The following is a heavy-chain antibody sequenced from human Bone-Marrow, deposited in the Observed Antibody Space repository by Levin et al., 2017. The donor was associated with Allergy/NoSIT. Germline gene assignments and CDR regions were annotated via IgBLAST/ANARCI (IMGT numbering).Heavy chain of an antibody. D-gene: IGHD3-16*01. CDR2: IKQDGSEK. CDR3: ARSEGVRRSPYYFDY. CDR1: GFTFSGYW. J-gene: IGHJ4*02. V-gene: IGHV3-7*04. Sequence: PGGSLRLSCAASGFTFSGYWMNWVRQAPGKGLEWVANIKQDGSEKYYVGSVKGRFTISRDNARNSLYLQMNSLRAEDTAVFYCARSEGVRRSPYYFDYWGQGTLVTVSS.